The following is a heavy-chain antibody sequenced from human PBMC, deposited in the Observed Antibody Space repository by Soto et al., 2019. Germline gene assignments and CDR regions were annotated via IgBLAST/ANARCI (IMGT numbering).Heavy chain of an antibody. V-gene: IGHV1-46*03. CDR1: GYTFTSYY. CDR3: ARDPRRGIVVVVVHDAFDI. Sequence: GVPVEATCKESGYTFTSYYMRSLRQSHRQGLEWMGITNPSGGSTSYAQKFQGRVTMTRDTSTSTVYMELSSLRSEDTAVYYCARDPRRGIVVVVVHDAFDIWGQGTMVTVS. J-gene: IGHJ3*02. CDR2: TNPSGGST. D-gene: IGHD2-15*01.